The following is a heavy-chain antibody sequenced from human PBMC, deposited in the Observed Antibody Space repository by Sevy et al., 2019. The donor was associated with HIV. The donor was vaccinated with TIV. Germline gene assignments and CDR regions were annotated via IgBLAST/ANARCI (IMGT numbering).Heavy chain of an antibody. CDR1: GFTFSSYG. CDR3: TRNGGAYDNGFDP. Sequence: GGSLRLSCTASGFTFSSYGMNWVRQAPGKGLEWVSKISSSGSSIYYADSVKGRFTISRDNSKNSLNLQMNSLRAEDTAVYYCTRNGGAYDNGFDPWGQGTLVTVSS. J-gene: IGHJ5*02. V-gene: IGHV3-48*03. CDR2: ISSSGSSI. D-gene: IGHD3-22*01.